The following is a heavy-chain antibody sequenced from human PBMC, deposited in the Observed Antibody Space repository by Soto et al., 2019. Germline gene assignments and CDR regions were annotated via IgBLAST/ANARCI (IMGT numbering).Heavy chain of an antibody. CDR3: ARSPDYFFDY. V-gene: IGHV4-31*03. CDR1: GGYVSSGSFY. J-gene: IGHJ4*02. CDR2: IYYSGSI. Sequence: SETLSLTCTVSGGYVSSGSFYWSWIRQHPGKGLEWIGYIYYSGSIYYNPSLKSRLTLSVDSSKNHFSLKLSSVTAADTAVYYCARSPDYFFDYWGQGTLVTVSS. D-gene: IGHD3-3*01.